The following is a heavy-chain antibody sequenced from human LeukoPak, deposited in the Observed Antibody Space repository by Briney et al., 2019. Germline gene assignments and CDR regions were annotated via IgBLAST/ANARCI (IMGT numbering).Heavy chain of an antibody. CDR2: LNQDASAS. V-gene: IGHV3-7*01. CDR1: GFTFSSHW. Sequence: QPGGSLLLSCVASGFTFSSHWMSWVRQAPGKGLEWLANLNQDASASYYVDSVKGRFTISRDNAKNSLYLQMSNLRVEDTAVYYCATSAGSPGNSWGQGALITVSS. CDR3: ATSAGSPGNS. D-gene: IGHD1-7*01. J-gene: IGHJ1*01.